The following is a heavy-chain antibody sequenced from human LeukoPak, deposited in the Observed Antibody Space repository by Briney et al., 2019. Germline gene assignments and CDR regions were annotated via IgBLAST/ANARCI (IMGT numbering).Heavy chain of an antibody. CDR1: GFTFSSYS. CDR2: ISSSGSTI. CDR3: ARDCSSTSCYSYYFDY. Sequence: PGGSLRLSCAASGFTFSSYSMNWVRQAPGKGLEWVSYISSSGSTIYHADSVKGRFTISRDNAKNSLYLQMNSLRAEDTAVYYCARDCSSTSCYSYYFDYWGQGTLVTVSS. D-gene: IGHD2-2*01. V-gene: IGHV3-48*04. J-gene: IGHJ4*02.